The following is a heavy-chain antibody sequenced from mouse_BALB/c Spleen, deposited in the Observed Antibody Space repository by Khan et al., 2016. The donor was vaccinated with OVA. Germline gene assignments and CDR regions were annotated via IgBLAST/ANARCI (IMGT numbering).Heavy chain of an antibody. CDR1: GFTFSTYG. CDR3: ARLAYYYNSEGFAY. J-gene: IGHJ3*01. CDR2: ISSGGHYP. V-gene: IGHV5-6*01. D-gene: IGHD1-1*02. Sequence: EVELVESGGDLVKTGGSLKLSCAASGFTFSTYGMSWVRQTPDKRLEWVATISSGGHYPYYIDSVKGRFTISRDNAKNIPYLQMTSLRSEDTARYYCARLAYYYNSEGFAYWGQGTLVTVSA.